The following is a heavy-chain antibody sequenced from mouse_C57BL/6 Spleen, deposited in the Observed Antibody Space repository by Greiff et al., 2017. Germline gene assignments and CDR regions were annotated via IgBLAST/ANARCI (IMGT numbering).Heavy chain of an antibody. Sequence: EVQLVESGGGLVQPKGSLKLSCAASGFTFNTYAMHWVRQAPGQGLEWVARIRRKSSNYATYYADSVKDRFTISRDNSQSMLYLQMKNLTTEDTAVYYCVKDYSSSGHAMDYWGQGTSVTVSS. J-gene: IGHJ4*01. CDR3: VKDYSSSGHAMDY. D-gene: IGHD1-1*01. CDR1: GFTFNTYA. CDR2: IRRKSSNYAT. V-gene: IGHV10-3*01.